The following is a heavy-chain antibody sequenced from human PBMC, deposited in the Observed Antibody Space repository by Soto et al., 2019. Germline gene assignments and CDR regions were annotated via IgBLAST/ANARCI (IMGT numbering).Heavy chain of an antibody. D-gene: IGHD6-19*01. CDR2: IYYSGST. J-gene: IGHJ4*02. V-gene: IGHV4-31*03. CDR3: ARVAPRLAVAGTSYYFDY. Sequence: PSETLSLTCTVSGGSISSGGYYWSWIRQHPGKGLEWIGYIYYSGSTYYNPSLKSRVTISVDTSKNQFSLKLSSVTAADTAVYYCARVAPRLAVAGTSYYFDYWGQGTLVTVSS. CDR1: GGSISSGGYY.